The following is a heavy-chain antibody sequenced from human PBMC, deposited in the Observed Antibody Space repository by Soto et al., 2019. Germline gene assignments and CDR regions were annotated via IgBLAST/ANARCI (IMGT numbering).Heavy chain of an antibody. CDR2: IYYSGST. D-gene: IGHD4-4*01. CDR1: GGSISSYD. CDR3: ARLGNSGPNYYYYYMDV. V-gene: IGHV4-59*08. J-gene: IGHJ6*03. Sequence: PSETLSLTCTVSGGSISSYDWSWIRQPPGKGLEWIGYIYYSGSTNYNPSLKSRVTISVDTSKNQFSLKLSSVTAADTAVYYCARLGNSGPNYYYYYMDVWGKGTTVTVS.